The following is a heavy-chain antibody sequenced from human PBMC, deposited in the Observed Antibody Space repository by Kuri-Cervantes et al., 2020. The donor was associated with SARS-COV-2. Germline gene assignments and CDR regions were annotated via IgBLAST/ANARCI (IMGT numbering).Heavy chain of an antibody. CDR2: ISYDGSDR. V-gene: IGHV3-30*18. Sequence: GGSLRPSCAASGFTFSNYGMHWVRQAPGKGLEWVAVISYDGSDRYYADSVKGRFTISRDNSKNTLYLQMNSLRAEDTAVYYCAKDLLLYYNYYYGMDVWGQGTTVTVSS. CDR3: AKDLLLYYNYYYGMDV. CDR1: GFTFSNYG. J-gene: IGHJ6*02. D-gene: IGHD3-3*01.